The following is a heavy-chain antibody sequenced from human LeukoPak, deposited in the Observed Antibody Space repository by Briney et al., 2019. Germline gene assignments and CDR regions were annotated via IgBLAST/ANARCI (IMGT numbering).Heavy chain of an antibody. D-gene: IGHD3-10*01. CDR1: GFTVSSNY. J-gene: IGHJ4*02. V-gene: IGHV3-53*01. CDR2: IYSGGST. Sequence: PGGSLRLSCAASGFTVSSNYMSWVRQAPGKGLEWVSVIYSGGSTYYADSVKGRFTISRDNSKNTLYLQMNNLRAEDTAVYYCARDRGVAYYFDYWGQGTLVTVSS. CDR3: ARDRGVAYYFDY.